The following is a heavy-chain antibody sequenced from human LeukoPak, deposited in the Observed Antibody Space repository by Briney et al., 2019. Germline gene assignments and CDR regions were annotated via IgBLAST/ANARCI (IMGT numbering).Heavy chain of an antibody. V-gene: IGHV4-59*01. CDR2: ISYSGST. CDR3: ARDSVHSSSARDFPEYYFDY. D-gene: IGHD6-6*01. CDR1: GGSISDSY. J-gene: IGHJ4*02. Sequence: PSETLSLTCLVSGGSISDSYWSWIRQPPGKGLEWIGYISYSGSTNSNPSLKSRVTISVDTSKSQFSLTLNSVTAADTAVYYCARDSVHSSSARDFPEYYFDYWGQGTLVTVSS.